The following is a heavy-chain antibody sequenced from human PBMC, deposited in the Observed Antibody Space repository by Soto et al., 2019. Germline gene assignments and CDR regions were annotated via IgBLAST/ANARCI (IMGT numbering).Heavy chain of an antibody. CDR1: GYYSSSYW. CDR2: VYVSDSET. J-gene: IGHJ3*01. D-gene: IGHD5-12*01. CDR3: ARRGTLSGRDAFDV. Sequence: GGSLKISCRGSGYYSSSYWIAWVRQRSGKGLEWVGSVYVSDSETKYSPSFQGQVTISADKYTNTAYLYWSSLKASDTAMYYCARRGTLSGRDAFDVWGEGTMVTVSS. V-gene: IGHV5-51*01.